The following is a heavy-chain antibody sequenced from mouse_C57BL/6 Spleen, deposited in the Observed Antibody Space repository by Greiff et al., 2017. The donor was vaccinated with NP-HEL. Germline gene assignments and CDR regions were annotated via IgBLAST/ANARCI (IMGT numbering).Heavy chain of an antibody. CDR2: IYPGSGNT. V-gene: IGHV1-76*01. CDR3: ARDDYYGSLFAY. D-gene: IGHD1-1*01. J-gene: IGHJ3*01. CDR1: GYTFTDYY. Sequence: QVQLQQSGAELVRPGASVKLSCKASGYTFTDYYINWVKQRPGQGLEWIARIYPGSGNTYYNEKFKGKATLTAEKSSSTAYMQLSSLTSEDSAVYFCARDDYYGSLFAYWGQGTLVTVSA.